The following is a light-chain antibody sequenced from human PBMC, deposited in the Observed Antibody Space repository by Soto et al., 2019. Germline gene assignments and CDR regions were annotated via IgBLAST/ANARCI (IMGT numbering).Light chain of an antibody. CDR1: QSLLHSNGYNY. Sequence: DIVMTQSPLFLPVTPGEPASISCRSSQSLLHSNGYNYLDWYLQKQGQSPQLLIYLGSNRASGVPDRFSGSGAGTDCTRKISRVEAEDVGVYYCMQALETQLTFGGGTKGEIK. J-gene: IGKJ4*01. CDR3: MQALETQLT. V-gene: IGKV2-28*01. CDR2: LGS.